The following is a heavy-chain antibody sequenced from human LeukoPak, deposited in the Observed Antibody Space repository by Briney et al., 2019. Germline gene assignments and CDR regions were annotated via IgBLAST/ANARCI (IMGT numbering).Heavy chain of an antibody. CDR2: ITSGSGSNV. CDR1: GFTFSSHA. J-gene: IGHJ4*02. D-gene: IGHD6-13*01. Sequence: GGSLRLSCAASGFTFSSHAMSWVRQAPGKGLEWVSAITSGSGSNVYYTDSLKGRFTISRDNSKNTLHLYMNSLRAEDTAVYYCARHGSWSFDYWGQGTLLTVSA. CDR3: ARHGSWSFDY. V-gene: IGHV3-23*01.